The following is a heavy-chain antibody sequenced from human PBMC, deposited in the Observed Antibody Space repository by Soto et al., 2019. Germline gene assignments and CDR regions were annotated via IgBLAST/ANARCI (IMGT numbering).Heavy chain of an antibody. V-gene: IGHV3-21*01. CDR1: GFTFSSYS. Sequence: PGGSLRLSCAASGFTFSSYSMNWVRQAPGKGLKWVSSISSSSSYIYYADSVKGRFTISRDNAKNSLYLQMNSLRAEDTAVYYCARDREQGYSSSLDYWGQGTLVTVSS. CDR3: ARDREQGYSSSLDY. D-gene: IGHD6-6*01. J-gene: IGHJ4*02. CDR2: ISSSSSYI.